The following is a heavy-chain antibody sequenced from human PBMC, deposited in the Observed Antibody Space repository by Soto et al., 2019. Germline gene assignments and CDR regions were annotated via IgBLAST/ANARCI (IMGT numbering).Heavy chain of an antibody. CDR3: AFPATADFDY. CDR2: IYHSGTT. CDR1: GGSISKTNW. V-gene: IGHV4-4*02. Sequence: LSETLSLTCVVSGGSISKTNWWSWVRQPPGKGLEWIGEIYHSGTTHYSPSLQSRVTMSVDMSKNHFSLRLSSVTAADTAVYYCAFPATADFDYWGQGTQVTVSS. J-gene: IGHJ4*02. D-gene: IGHD6-13*01.